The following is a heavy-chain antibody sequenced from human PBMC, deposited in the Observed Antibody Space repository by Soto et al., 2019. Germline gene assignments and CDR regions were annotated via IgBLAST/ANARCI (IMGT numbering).Heavy chain of an antibody. CDR3: AHSPPATVTTSAEYFQH. V-gene: IGHV2-5*02. D-gene: IGHD4-17*01. CDR2: IYWDDDK. J-gene: IGHJ1*01. Sequence: QITLKESGPTLVKPTQTLTLTCTFSGFSLSTNGVGVGWIRQPPGKALEWLALIYWDDDKRYSPSLKSRLTITKDTSKNQVVLTMTNMDPVDTATYYCAHSPPATVTTSAEYFQHWGQGTLVTVSS. CDR1: GFSLSTNGVG.